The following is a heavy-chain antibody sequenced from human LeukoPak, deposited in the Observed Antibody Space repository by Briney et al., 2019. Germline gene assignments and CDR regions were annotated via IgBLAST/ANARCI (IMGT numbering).Heavy chain of an antibody. J-gene: IGHJ4*02. V-gene: IGHV3-30*18. CDR1: GFTFSSYG. CDR2: ISYDGSNK. CDR3: AKDAGGKDDY. Sequence: GGSLRLSCAASGFTFSSYGMHWVRQAPGKGLEWVAVISYDGSNKYYADSVKGRSTISRDNSKNTLYLQMNSLRAEDTAVYYCAKDAGGKDDYWGQGTLVTVSS. D-gene: IGHD4-23*01.